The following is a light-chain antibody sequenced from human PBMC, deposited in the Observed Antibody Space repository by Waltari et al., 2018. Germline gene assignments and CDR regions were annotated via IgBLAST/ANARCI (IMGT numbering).Light chain of an antibody. Sequence: EIVLTQSPATLSSSPGERATRSCRPSQSVSSYLAWYQQNHGQAPRLLIYDASNRATGLPARFSGSVSGTDFTLTISSLEPEDFAVYYCHQRSNWPLITFGQGTRLEIK. CDR2: DAS. CDR1: QSVSSY. J-gene: IGKJ5*01. CDR3: HQRSNWPLIT. V-gene: IGKV3-11*01.